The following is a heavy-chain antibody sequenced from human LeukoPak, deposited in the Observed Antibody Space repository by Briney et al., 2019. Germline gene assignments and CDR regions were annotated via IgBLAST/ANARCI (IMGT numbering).Heavy chain of an antibody. V-gene: IGHV4-59*01. Sequence: SETLSLTCAVSGDSISSYYWSWIRQPPGKGLEWIGYIYYTGSTNYNPSLKSRVTISVDTSKNQFSLKLSSVTAADTAVYFCARGSQRITVFGVITDYWGQGNLGTVSS. CDR1: GDSISSYY. CDR3: ARGSQRITVFGVITDY. CDR2: IYYTGST. D-gene: IGHD3-3*01. J-gene: IGHJ4*02.